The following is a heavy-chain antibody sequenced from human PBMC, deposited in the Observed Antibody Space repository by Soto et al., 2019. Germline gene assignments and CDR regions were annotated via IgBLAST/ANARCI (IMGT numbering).Heavy chain of an antibody. CDR3: AKAKSLRSVRGSSFDS. J-gene: IGHJ4*02. CDR2: ISPSGDDT. CDR1: EFMFSSYA. V-gene: IGHV3-23*05. Sequence: GGSLRLSCDASEFMFSSYAMSWVRQAPGKGLEWVSTISPSGDDTYYADSVRGRFTISRDNSRNTVSLQVNSLTTEDTARYYWAKAKSLRSVRGSSFDSWGQGALVTVSS. D-gene: IGHD6-19*01.